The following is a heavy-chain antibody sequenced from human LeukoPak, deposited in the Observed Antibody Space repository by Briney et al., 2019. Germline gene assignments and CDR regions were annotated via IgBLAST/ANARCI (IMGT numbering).Heavy chain of an antibody. J-gene: IGHJ4*02. CDR1: GYSFPNYW. CDR3: ARPKTLCGYNYEFEF. D-gene: IGHD5-18*01. CDR2: VYPATSDT. V-gene: IGHV5-51*01. Sequence: GESLKISCKGSGYSFPNYWIGWVRHMPGKGLEWIGIVYPATSDTTYSPSFQGQVTISADKSSSTAYLQWSSLKASDTAIYYCARPKTLCGYNYEFEFWGQGTLVTVSS.